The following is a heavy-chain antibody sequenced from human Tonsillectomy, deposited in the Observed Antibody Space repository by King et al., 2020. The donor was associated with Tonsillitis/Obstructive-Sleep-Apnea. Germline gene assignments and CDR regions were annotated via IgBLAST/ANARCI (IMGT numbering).Heavy chain of an antibody. J-gene: IGHJ4*02. Sequence: QLQESGPGPVKPSETLSLTCTVSGGSISSYYWSWIRQPPGKGLEWIGYIYYSGSTNYNPSLKSRVTISVDTSKNQFSLKLSSVTAADTAVYYCARLGIQLWSFDYWGQGTLVTVSS. V-gene: IGHV4-59*08. D-gene: IGHD5-18*01. CDR1: GGSISSYY. CDR3: ARLGIQLWSFDY. CDR2: IYYSGST.